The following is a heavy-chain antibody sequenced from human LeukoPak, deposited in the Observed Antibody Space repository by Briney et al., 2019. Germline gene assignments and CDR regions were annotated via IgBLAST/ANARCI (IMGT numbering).Heavy chain of an antibody. CDR3: ARIGPHYFDY. D-gene: IGHD3-16*01. J-gene: IGHJ4*02. CDR2: IKQDGFEK. CDR1: GFTFSNAW. Sequence: GGSLRHSCAASGFTFSNAWMSWVRQAPGKGLEWVANIKQDGFEKDYVDSVKGRFTVSRDNAKKSLYLQMNSLRAEDTAVYYCARIGPHYFDYWGQGTLVTVSS. V-gene: IGHV3-7*04.